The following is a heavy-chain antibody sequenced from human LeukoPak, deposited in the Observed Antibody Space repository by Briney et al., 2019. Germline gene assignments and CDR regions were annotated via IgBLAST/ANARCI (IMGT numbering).Heavy chain of an antibody. V-gene: IGHV1-24*01. CDR2: FDPEDGET. CDR3: AQYCTNGVCRYYFDY. D-gene: IGHD2-8*01. J-gene: IGHJ4*02. CDR1: GYTLTELS. Sequence: ASVKVSCKVSGYTLTELSMHWVRQAPGKGLEWMGGFDPEDGETIYAQKFQGRVTMTEDTSTDTAYMELSSLRSEDTAVYYCAQYCTNGVCRYYFDYWGQGTLVTDSS.